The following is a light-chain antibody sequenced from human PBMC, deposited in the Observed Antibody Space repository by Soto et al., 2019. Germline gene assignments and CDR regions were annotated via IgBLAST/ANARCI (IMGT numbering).Light chain of an antibody. V-gene: IGKV3D-15*01. CDR2: DAS. J-gene: IGKJ4*01. CDR3: QQYCVCTT. CDR1: QSVDNK. Sequence: EIVMTQTPATLSVSRGERDIVSSSASQSVDNKLAWYQQKLGQAPRLLIYDASTRATDIPARFSGSSSGTEFTLTISSLHSAGFAIYYCQQYCVCTTFGGGTTV.